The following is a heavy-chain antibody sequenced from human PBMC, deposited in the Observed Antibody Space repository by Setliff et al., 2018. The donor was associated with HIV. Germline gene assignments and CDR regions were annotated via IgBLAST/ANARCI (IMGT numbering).Heavy chain of an antibody. V-gene: IGHV1-69*04. D-gene: IGHD3-16*01. J-gene: IGHJ3*02. Sequence: ASVKVSCKTSGGTFTNSAISWVRQAPGQGLEWMGRLIPSIDTADYAQHFQGRVTINVDRSTTTDYMQLSSLTSDDSAVYYCARDIYRWSYGSRPPGAFDIWGQGTMVTVSS. CDR3: ARDIYRWSYGSRPPGAFDI. CDR2: LIPSIDTA. CDR1: GGTFTNSA.